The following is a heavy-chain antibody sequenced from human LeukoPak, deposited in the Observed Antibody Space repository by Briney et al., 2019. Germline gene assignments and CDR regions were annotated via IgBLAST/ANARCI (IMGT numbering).Heavy chain of an antibody. J-gene: IGHJ4*02. CDR2: INQGGGER. D-gene: IGHD4-17*01. V-gene: IGHV3-7*03. Sequence: GGSLRLSCAASGFIFNRHWMNWVRQAPGKGLEWVANINQGGGERNYVDSVKRRFTISRDDAKNSLYLQLNSLRVEDTAIYYCARGPDYGARTDFLDYWGQGALVTVSS. CDR1: GFIFNRHW. CDR3: ARGPDYGARTDFLDY.